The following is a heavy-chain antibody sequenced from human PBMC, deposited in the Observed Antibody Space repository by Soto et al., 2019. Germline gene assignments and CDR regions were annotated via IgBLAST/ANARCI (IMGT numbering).Heavy chain of an antibody. D-gene: IGHD4-17*01. CDR3: VRQGIDYLHGLVDV. Sequence: QVQLQQSGPRLVKPSETLSLTCTVSSGPDRSHNWGWIRQPPGRGLEWIGYVYYTGDTAYNPSLRGRVTISADTSTNDISLTLNPVTAADTPVYYCVRQGIDYLHGLVDVWGQGTTVSVSS. CDR2: VYYTGDT. V-gene: IGHV4-59*08. J-gene: IGHJ6*02. CDR1: SGPDRSHN.